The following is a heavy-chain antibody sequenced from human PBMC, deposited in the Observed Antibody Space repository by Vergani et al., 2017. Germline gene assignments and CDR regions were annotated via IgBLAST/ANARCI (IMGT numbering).Heavy chain of an antibody. D-gene: IGHD2-2*01. V-gene: IGHV1-2*04. J-gene: IGHJ6*03. CDR1: GYTFTGYY. Sequence: QVQLVQSGAEVKKPGASVKVSCKASGYTFTGYYMHWVRQAPGQGLEWMGWINPNSGGTNYAQKFQGWVTMTRDTSISTAYMELSRLRSDDTAVYYCARGARGPAAIYYYYYYMDVWGKGTTVTVSS. CDR3: ARGARGPAAIYYYYYYMDV. CDR2: INPNSGGT.